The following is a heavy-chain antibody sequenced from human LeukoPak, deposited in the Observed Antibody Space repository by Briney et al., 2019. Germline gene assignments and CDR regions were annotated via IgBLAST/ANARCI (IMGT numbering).Heavy chain of an antibody. CDR1: GGSISSGSYY. CDR3: ARDWSAFDP. V-gene: IGHV4-61*02. CDR2: IYTSGST. J-gene: IGHJ5*02. Sequence: SETLSLTCTVSGGSISSGSYYWSWIRQPAGKGLEWIGRIYTSGSTNYNPSLKSQVPISVDTSKNQFSLKLSSVTAADTAVYYCARDWSAFDPWGQGTLVTVSS.